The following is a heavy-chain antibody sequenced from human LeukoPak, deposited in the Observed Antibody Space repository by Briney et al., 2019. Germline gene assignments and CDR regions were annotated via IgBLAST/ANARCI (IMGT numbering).Heavy chain of an antibody. V-gene: IGHV1-18*01. J-gene: IGHJ4*02. Sequence: ASVEVSCKASGYTFTSYGISWVRQAPGQGLEWMGWISANDGNTDYPQKLQGRVTMTTDTSTSTAYMDLRSLRSDDTAVYYCARESHVTREDYWGQGTLVTVSS. CDR2: ISANDGNT. CDR3: ARESHVTREDY. CDR1: GYTFTSYG. D-gene: IGHD3-10*01.